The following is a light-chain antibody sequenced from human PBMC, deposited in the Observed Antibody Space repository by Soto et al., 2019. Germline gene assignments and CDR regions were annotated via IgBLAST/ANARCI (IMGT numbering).Light chain of an antibody. Sequence: QSVLTQPASVSGSPGQSITISCSGTSSDVGRHSAVSWYQQHPGKVPQLMIYDVSIRPSGISDRLSASKSGNMASLTISGLQAEDEADYYYSSYRVGGSYVFGTGTKVTVL. CDR2: DVS. J-gene: IGLJ1*01. CDR3: SSYRVGGSYV. V-gene: IGLV2-14*03. CDR1: SSDVGRHSA.